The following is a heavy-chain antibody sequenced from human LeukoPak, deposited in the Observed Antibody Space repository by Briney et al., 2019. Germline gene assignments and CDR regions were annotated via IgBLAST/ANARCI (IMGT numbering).Heavy chain of an antibody. CDR1: GGTFSSYA. CDR3: ARTSDYYDSSGYPTFDY. J-gene: IGHJ4*02. D-gene: IGHD3-22*01. V-gene: IGHV1-3*01. CDR2: INAGNGNT. Sequence: GASVKVSCKASGGTFSSYAISWVRQAPGQRLEWMGWINAGNGNTKYSQKFQGRVTITRDTSASTAYMELSSLRSEDTAVYYCARTSDYYDSSGYPTFDYWGQGTLVTVSS.